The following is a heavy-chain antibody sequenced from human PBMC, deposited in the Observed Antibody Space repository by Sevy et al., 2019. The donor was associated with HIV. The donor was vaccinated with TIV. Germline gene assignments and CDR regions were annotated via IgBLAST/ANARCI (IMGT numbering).Heavy chain of an antibody. CDR3: AGEGVVVAARGANDAFDI. J-gene: IGHJ3*02. CDR1: GFTFSSYS. CDR2: ISSSSSYI. V-gene: IGHV3-21*01. D-gene: IGHD2-15*01. Sequence: GGSLRLSCAASGFTFSSYSMNWVRQAPGKGLEWVSSISSSSSYIYYADSVKGRFTISRDNAKNSLYLQMNSLRAEDTAVYYCAGEGVVVAARGANDAFDIWGQGTMVTVSS.